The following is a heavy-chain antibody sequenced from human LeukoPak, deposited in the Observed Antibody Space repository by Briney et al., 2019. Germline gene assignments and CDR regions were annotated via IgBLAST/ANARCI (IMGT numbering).Heavy chain of an antibody. CDR2: IYYSGST. CDR1: GGSFSSHY. Sequence: PSETLSLTCTVSGGSFSSHYWSWIRQPPGKGLEWIGYIYYSGSTNYNPSLKSRVTISVDTSKNQFSLKLSSVTAADTAVYYCARAERYYYYYMDVWGKGTTVTVSS. D-gene: IGHD1-26*01. J-gene: IGHJ6*03. CDR3: ARAERYYYYYMDV. V-gene: IGHV4-59*11.